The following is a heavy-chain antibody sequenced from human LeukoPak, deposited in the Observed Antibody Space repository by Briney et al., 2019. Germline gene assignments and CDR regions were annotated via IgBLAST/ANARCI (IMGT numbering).Heavy chain of an antibody. CDR1: GYSFTSYW. J-gene: IGHJ3*02. D-gene: IGHD3-3*01. Sequence: GESLKISCKGSGYSFTSYWIGWVRQMLGKGLEWMGIIYPGDSDTRYSPSFQGQVTISADKSIITAYLQWSGLKASDTGIYYCARRKTGDFFFDIWGQGTMVTVSS. CDR2: IYPGDSDT. CDR3: ARRKTGDFFFDI. V-gene: IGHV5-51*01.